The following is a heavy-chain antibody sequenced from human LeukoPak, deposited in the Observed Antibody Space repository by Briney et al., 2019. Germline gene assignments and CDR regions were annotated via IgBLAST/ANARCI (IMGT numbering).Heavy chain of an antibody. CDR2: INHSGSS. CDR1: GGSFSGYY. CDR3: AGHLRYFDY. Sequence: SETLSLTCAVYGGSFSGYYWSWIRQPPGKGLEWIGEINHSGSSNYNPSLKSRVTISVDTSKNQFSLKLSSVTAADTAVYYCAGHLRYFDYRGQGTLVTVSS. V-gene: IGHV4-34*01. D-gene: IGHD3-3*01. J-gene: IGHJ4*02.